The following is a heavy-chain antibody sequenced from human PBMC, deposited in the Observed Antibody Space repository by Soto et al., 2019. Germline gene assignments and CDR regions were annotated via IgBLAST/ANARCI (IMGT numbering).Heavy chain of an antibody. Sequence: ASVKVSCKTSGYTFSNYGLIRLRQAPGQPLEWLGWISLYSDGTNYAQKFKGRVSMTTDTSTTTAYMELRSLRSDDTAVYYCARVVPGAEAWFGPWGQGTLVTVYS. CDR2: ISLYSDGT. D-gene: IGHD2-2*01. CDR3: ARVVPGAEAWFGP. J-gene: IGHJ5*02. CDR1: GYTFSNYG. V-gene: IGHV1-18*01.